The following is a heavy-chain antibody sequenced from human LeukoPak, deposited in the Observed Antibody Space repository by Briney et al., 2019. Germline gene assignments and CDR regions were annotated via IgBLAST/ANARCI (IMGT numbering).Heavy chain of an antibody. D-gene: IGHD1-26*01. V-gene: IGHV3-30*18. Sequence: PGGSLRLSCAASGFTFSSYGMHWVRQAPGKGLEWVAVISYDGSNKYYADSVKGRFTISRDNSKNTLYLQMNSLRAEDTAVYYCAKALSSGSLLGYWGQGTLVTVSS. J-gene: IGHJ4*02. CDR3: AKALSSGSLLGY. CDR1: GFTFSSYG. CDR2: ISYDGSNK.